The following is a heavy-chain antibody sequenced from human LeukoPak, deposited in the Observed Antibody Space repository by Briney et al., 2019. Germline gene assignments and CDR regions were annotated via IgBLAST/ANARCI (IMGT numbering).Heavy chain of an antibody. CDR3: ARPYSSGWYGDFDY. D-gene: IGHD6-19*01. CDR2: ISSNGATT. J-gene: IGHJ4*02. Sequence: GGSLSLSCSASGFTFNRFYLHWVRQAPGKGLEFVSHISSNGATTYYADSVKGRFTISRDNSKNTLYLQMNSLRVEDAAVYYCARPYSSGWYGDFDYWGQGTLVTVSS. V-gene: IGHV3-64*04. CDR1: GFTFNRFY.